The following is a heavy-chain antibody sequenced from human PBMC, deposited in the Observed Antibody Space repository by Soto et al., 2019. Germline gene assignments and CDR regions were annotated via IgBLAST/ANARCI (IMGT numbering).Heavy chain of an antibody. CDR3: ARDSQQYSSSWYTWNYYYGMDV. CDR2: INPNSGGT. V-gene: IGHV1-2*04. CDR1: GYTFTGYY. D-gene: IGHD6-13*01. J-gene: IGHJ6*02. Sequence: GASVKVSCKASGYTFTGYYMHWVRQAPGQGLEWMGWINPNSGGTNYAQKFQGWVTMTRDMSISTAYMELSRLRSDDTAVYYCARDSQQYSSSWYTWNYYYGMDVWGQGTTVTVSS.